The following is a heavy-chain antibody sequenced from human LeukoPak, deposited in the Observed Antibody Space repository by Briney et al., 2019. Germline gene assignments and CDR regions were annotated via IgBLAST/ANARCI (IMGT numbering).Heavy chain of an antibody. CDR2: ISSSSSTI. Sequence: GGSLRLSCAASGFTFSSYSMNWVRQAPGKGLEWVSYISSSSSTIYYADPVKGRFTISRDNAKNSLYLQMNSPRAEDTAVYYCARGGTYDIWGQGTRVTVSS. CDR3: ARGGTYDI. CDR1: GFTFSSYS. V-gene: IGHV3-48*01. J-gene: IGHJ3*02.